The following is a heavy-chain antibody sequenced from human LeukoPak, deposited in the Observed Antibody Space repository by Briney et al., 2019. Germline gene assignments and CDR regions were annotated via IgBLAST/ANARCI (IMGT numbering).Heavy chain of an antibody. Sequence: GGSLRLSCAASGFILSSDNMNWVRQAPGKGLEWISYISSSSNTIYYADSVKGRFTISRDNSKNTLYLQMNSLRAEDTAVYYCAAVDVDTAFPWGQGTLVTVSS. CDR2: ISSSSNTI. V-gene: IGHV3-48*01. D-gene: IGHD5-18*01. J-gene: IGHJ5*02. CDR3: AAVDVDTAFP. CDR1: GFILSSDN.